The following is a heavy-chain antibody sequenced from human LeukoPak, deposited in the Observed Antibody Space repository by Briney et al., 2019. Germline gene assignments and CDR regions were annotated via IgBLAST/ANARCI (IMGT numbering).Heavy chain of an antibody. V-gene: IGHV4-61*02. Sequence: SETLSLTCTVSGGSISSGSYYWSWIRRPAGKGLEWIGRIYTSGSTNCNPSLKSRVTISVDTSKNQFSLKLSSVTAADTAVYYCARGEEDILTGRYYYYMDVWGKGTTVTISS. CDR1: GGSISSGSYY. CDR2: IYTSGST. J-gene: IGHJ6*03. D-gene: IGHD3-9*01. CDR3: ARGEEDILTGRYYYYMDV.